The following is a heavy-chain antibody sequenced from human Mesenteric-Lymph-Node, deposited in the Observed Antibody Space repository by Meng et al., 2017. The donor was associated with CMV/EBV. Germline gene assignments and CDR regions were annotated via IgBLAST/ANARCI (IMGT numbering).Heavy chain of an antibody. CDR2: INHSGST. V-gene: IGHV4-34*01. Sequence: QVQLAHVGAGLLKPSEPLSVTCAVYGGSFSGYYWNWIRQSPEKGLEWIGEINHSGSTTYNPSFMSRIIIPVDTSTNQISLNMSSVTAADTAVYYCARGSSYDILTGYFDYWGQGALVTVSS. J-gene: IGHJ4*02. CDR1: GGSFSGYY. D-gene: IGHD3-9*01. CDR3: ARGSSYDILTGYFDY.